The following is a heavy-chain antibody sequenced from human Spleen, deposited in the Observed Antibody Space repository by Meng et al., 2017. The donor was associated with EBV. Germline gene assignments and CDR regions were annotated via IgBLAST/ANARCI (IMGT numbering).Heavy chain of an antibody. Sequence: LHESGPRLLKPSEALSLTCTVSSGSIGRSSLYWAWIRQSPGTGLALIATVSSTGNTYYNPSLRSRITISLDTAKNQFSLKVNSMTAADSAVYYCARDALGLAVGTAGYDYWGPGTLVTVSS. CDR3: ARDALGLAVGTAGYDY. CDR2: VSSTGNT. J-gene: IGHJ4*02. D-gene: IGHD6-13*01. CDR1: SGSIGRSSLY. V-gene: IGHV4-39*07.